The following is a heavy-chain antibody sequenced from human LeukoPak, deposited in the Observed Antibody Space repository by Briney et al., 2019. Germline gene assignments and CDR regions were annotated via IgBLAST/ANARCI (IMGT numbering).Heavy chain of an antibody. D-gene: IGHD3-16*02. CDR1: GFSLTTSGMS. J-gene: IGHJ4*02. CDR3: ARIRQEYDDVWGTYRYTYFDY. V-gene: IGHV2-70*01. Sequence: SGFSLTTSGMSVSWIRQPPGKALEWLALIDWDDARYYSPSLKPRLTISKDTSKNQVVLTMTHMDPVDTATYSCARIRQEYDDVWGTYRYTYFDYWGQGTLVTVSS. CDR2: IDWDDAR.